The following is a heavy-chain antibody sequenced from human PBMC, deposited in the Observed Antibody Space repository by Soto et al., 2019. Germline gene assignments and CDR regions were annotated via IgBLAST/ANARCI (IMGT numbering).Heavy chain of an antibody. CDR3: AGASVVVVPAAERRWFDP. J-gene: IGHJ5*02. CDR1: GGSLSGYF. V-gene: IGHV4-34*01. CDR2: INHSGST. D-gene: IGHD2-2*01. Sequence: SETLSLTCAVYGGSLSGYFWSWVRQPPGKGLEWIGEINHSGSTNYNPSLKSRVTISVDTSKNQFSLKLSSVTAADTAVYYCAGASVVVVPAAERRWFDPWGQGTLVTVSS.